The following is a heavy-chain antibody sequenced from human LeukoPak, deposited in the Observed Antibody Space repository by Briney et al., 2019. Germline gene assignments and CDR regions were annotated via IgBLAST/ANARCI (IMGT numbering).Heavy chain of an antibody. CDR3: ARESGYDRHSYYYYGMDV. CDR1: GFTFSSYS. Sequence: GGSLRRPCAASGFTFSSYSMNWVRQAPGKGLEWVSSIRSSSSYIYYADSVKGRFTISRDNAKNSLYLQMNSLRAEDTAVYYCARESGYDRHSYYYYGMDVWGQGTTVTVSS. CDR2: IRSSSSYI. D-gene: IGHD5-12*01. V-gene: IGHV3-21*01. J-gene: IGHJ6*02.